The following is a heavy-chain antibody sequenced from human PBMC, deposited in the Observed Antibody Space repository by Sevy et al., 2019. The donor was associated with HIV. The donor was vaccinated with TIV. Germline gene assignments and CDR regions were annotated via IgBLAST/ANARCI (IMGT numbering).Heavy chain of an antibody. Sequence: GGSLRLSCAASGFTFSTFDMHWVRQAPGKGLEWVAVMSVDGTTKYYADSVKGRFIVSRDNAKSTLFLQMNSLRTEDTAVYYCASPRQVYDSRYLNRIFDYWGQGTLVTVSS. CDR3: ASPRQVYDSRYLNRIFDY. D-gene: IGHD6-13*01. CDR2: MSVDGTTK. J-gene: IGHJ4*02. CDR1: GFTFSTFD. V-gene: IGHV3-30-3*01.